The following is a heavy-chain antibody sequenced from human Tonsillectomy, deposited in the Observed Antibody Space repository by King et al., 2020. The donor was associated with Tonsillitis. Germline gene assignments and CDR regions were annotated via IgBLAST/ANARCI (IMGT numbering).Heavy chain of an antibody. V-gene: IGHV3-66*01. CDR1: GFTVSSNY. CDR3: ARDRVGNRCNPRPGS. D-gene: IGHD1/OR15-1a*01. J-gene: IGHJ5*02. Sequence: QLVQSGGGLVQPGGSLRLSCAASGFTVSSNYMSWVRQAPGKGLEWVSVIYSGDNTYYTDSVKGRFTISRDNSKNTLYLQMNSLRAGDTGVYYCARDRVGNRCNPRPGSWGQGTLVTVSS. CDR2: IYSGDNT.